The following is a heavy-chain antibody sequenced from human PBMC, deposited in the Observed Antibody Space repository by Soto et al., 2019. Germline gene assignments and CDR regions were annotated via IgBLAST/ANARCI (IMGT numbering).Heavy chain of an antibody. CDR3: ARGVRSSSSRTLEPYYFDY. J-gene: IGHJ4*02. CDR1: GFTFSSYT. V-gene: IGHV3-21*01. D-gene: IGHD6-6*01. Sequence: GGSLRLSCAASGFTFSSYTMNWVRQAPGKGLEWVSSISSSSSYIYYADSVKGRFTISRDNAKNSLYLQMNSLRAEDTAVYYCARGVRSSSSRTLEPYYFDYWGQGTLVTVSS. CDR2: ISSSSSYI.